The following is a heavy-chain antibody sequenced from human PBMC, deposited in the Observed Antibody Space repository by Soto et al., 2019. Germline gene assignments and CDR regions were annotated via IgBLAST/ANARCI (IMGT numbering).Heavy chain of an antibody. Sequence: QVQLVQSGAEVKKPGASVKVSCKASGYTFTIYGISWVRQAPGQGLEWMGWISAYNGNTNYAQKLQGRVTMTTDTSTRTAYMELRSLRSDDTAMYYCSRGGTGDYTSGRYDYWGQGTQVTVSS. V-gene: IGHV1-18*04. CDR2: ISAYNGNT. CDR3: SRGGTGDYTSGRYDY. D-gene: IGHD6-19*01. CDR1: GYTFTIYG. J-gene: IGHJ4*02.